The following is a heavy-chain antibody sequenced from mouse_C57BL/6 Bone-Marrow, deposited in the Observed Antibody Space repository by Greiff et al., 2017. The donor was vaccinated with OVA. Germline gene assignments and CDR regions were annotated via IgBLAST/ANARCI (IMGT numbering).Heavy chain of an antibody. J-gene: IGHJ2*01. Sequence: EVKLVESEGGLVQPGSSMKLSCTASGFTFSDYYMAWVRQVPEKGLEWVANINYDGSSTYYLDSLKNRFIISRDNAKNILYLQMSSLKSEDTATYYCARDEGRGVFDYWGQGTTLTVSS. V-gene: IGHV5-16*01. CDR2: INYDGSST. CDR1: GFTFSDYY. CDR3: ARDEGRGVFDY.